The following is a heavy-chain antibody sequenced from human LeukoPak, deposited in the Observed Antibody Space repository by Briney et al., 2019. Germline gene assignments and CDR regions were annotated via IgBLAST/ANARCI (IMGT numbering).Heavy chain of an antibody. CDR2: ISGSGGST. D-gene: IGHD3-22*01. CDR3: AKGGSFYYDTSGYLY. J-gene: IGHJ4*02. CDR1: GFTFSSYA. V-gene: IGHV3-23*01. Sequence: PGGSLRLSCAASGFTFSSYAMNWVRQAPGKGLEWVSAISGSGGSTYYADSVKGRFTISRDNSRNTLYLQMSSLRAEDTAVYYCAKGGSFYYDTSGYLYWGQGTLVTVSS.